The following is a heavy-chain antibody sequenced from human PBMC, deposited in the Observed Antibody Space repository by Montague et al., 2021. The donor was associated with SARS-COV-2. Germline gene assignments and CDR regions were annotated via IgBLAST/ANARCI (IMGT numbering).Heavy chain of an antibody. CDR3: VRDQGRSNWNYPDY. CDR2: IYNSGST. Sequence: SDTVSLTSTVSGGSISGYYWSWFRQSAGKGLEWIGRIYNSGSTSXNPSLKSRVTMSVDTSKNQFSLKLSSVTAADTAVYYCVRDQGRSNWNYPDYWGQGTLVTVSS. J-gene: IGHJ4*02. V-gene: IGHV4-4*07. D-gene: IGHD1-20*01. CDR1: GGSISGYY.